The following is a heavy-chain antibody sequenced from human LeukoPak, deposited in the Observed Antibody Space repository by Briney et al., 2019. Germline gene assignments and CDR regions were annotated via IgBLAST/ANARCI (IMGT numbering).Heavy chain of an antibody. V-gene: IGHV3-23*01. CDR3: GKDWGRGALYAFYI. Sequence: PGGSLRLSCAASGFTFSSYAMSWVRQAPGKGLEWVSAISGRGGGTYYADSVKGRFTISRDNSKNTLSLQMNSLRAEDTAVYYWGKDWGRGALYAFYIWGQRNIVTVSS. J-gene: IGHJ3*02. CDR1: GFTFSSYA. CDR2: ISGRGGGT. D-gene: IGHD3-16*01.